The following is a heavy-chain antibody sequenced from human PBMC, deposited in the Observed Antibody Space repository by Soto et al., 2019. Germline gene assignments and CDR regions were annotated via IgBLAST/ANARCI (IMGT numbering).Heavy chain of an antibody. Sequence: EVQLVESGGGLVNSGGSLRLSCAASGFTFSSYTMNWVRQAPGKGLEWVAFITSGSDYIYYADSVKGRFTISRDDANNSLFLQMSSLRAEDTAVYYCTREHVVTIFRRGQRGSFDNWRQGTLVTVSS. D-gene: IGHD3-9*01. V-gene: IGHV3-21*01. CDR2: ITSGSDYI. J-gene: IGHJ4*02. CDR1: GFTFSSYT. CDR3: TREHVVTIFRRGQRGSFDN.